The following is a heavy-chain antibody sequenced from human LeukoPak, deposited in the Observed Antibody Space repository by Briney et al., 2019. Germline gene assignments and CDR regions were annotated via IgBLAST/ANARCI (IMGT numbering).Heavy chain of an antibody. J-gene: IGHJ4*02. D-gene: IGHD3-22*01. V-gene: IGHV3-23*01. Sequence: PGGSLRLSCAASGFTFSSYAMSWVRQAPGKGLEWVSAISGSGGSTYYADSVKGRFTISRDNSKNTLYLQMNSLRADDTAVYYCAKVDHYDSSGRRPFDYWGQGTLVTVSS. CDR3: AKVDHYDSSGRRPFDY. CDR1: GFTFSSYA. CDR2: ISGSGGST.